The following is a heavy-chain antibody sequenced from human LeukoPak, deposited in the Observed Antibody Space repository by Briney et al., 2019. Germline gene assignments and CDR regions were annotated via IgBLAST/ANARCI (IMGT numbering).Heavy chain of an antibody. CDR3: ARILEYCSSTSCYGRYYYYMDV. Sequence: SETLSLTCSVSGGSIGSYYWSWIRQPPGKGLEWIGYIYYSGSTNYNPSLKSRVTISVDTSKNQFSLKLSSVTAADTAVYYCARILEYCSSTSCYGRYYYYMDVWGKGTTVTVSS. CDR2: IYYSGST. CDR1: GGSIGSYY. D-gene: IGHD2-2*01. J-gene: IGHJ6*03. V-gene: IGHV4-59*01.